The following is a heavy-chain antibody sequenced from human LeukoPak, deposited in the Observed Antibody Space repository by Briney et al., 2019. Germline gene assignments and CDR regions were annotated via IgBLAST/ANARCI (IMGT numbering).Heavy chain of an antibody. V-gene: IGHV3-30*04. J-gene: IGHJ5*02. Sequence: PGGSLRLSCAASGFTFSSYAMRWVRQAPGKGLEWVAVISYDGSNKYYADSVKGRFTISRDNSKNTLYLQMNSLRAEDTAVYYCAREVGLNWFNPWGQGTPVTVSS. CDR1: GFTFSSYA. CDR3: AREVGLNWFNP. CDR2: ISYDGSNK. D-gene: IGHD2-15*01.